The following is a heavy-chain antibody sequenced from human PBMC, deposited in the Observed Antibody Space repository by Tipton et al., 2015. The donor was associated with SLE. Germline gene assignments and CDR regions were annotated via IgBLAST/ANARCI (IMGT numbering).Heavy chain of an antibody. CDR1: GGSISSSSYY. D-gene: IGHD2-15*01. V-gene: IGHV4-39*07. CDR2: TYYSGST. CDR3: AREESESCSGDSCFHYYYYMDV. Sequence: TLSLTCSVFGGSISSSSYYWGWIRQPPGKGLEWIGSTYYSGSTYYNPSLKSRVTISVDTSKNQFSLKLSSVTAADTAVYYCAREESESCSGDSCFHYYYYMDVWGKGTTVTVSS. J-gene: IGHJ6*03.